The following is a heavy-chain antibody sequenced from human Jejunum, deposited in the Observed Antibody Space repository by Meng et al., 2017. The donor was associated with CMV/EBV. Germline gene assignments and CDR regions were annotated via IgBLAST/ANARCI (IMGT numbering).Heavy chain of an antibody. CDR2: IYRGDDK. Sequence: QTPLQGLGPTPVKPTQTLPLTCSFSGFSPSTSGGGVGWIRQPPRKALEWLALIYRGDDKRYSPSLNSRLTIAKDTSKNEVVLTLTNMGPIDTGTYYCAHFVGGYYPSRPDYWGQGTLVTVSS. CDR1: GFSPSTSGGG. J-gene: IGHJ4*02. D-gene: IGHD1-26*01. CDR3: AHFVGGYYPSRPDY. V-gene: IGHV2-5*02.